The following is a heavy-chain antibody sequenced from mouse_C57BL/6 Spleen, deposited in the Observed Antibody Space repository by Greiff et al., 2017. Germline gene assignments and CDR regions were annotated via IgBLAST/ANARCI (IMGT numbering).Heavy chain of an antibody. V-gene: IGHV14-4*01. CDR3: TITTVVEGWFAY. D-gene: IGHD1-1*01. Sequence: EVQLQQSGAELVRPGASVKLSCTASGFNIKDDSMHWVKQRPEQGLEWIGWIDPDNGDTEYASKFQGKATITADTSSNTAYLQLSSLTSEDTAVYYCTITTVVEGWFAYWGQGTLVTVSA. J-gene: IGHJ3*01. CDR1: GFNIKDDS. CDR2: IDPDNGDT.